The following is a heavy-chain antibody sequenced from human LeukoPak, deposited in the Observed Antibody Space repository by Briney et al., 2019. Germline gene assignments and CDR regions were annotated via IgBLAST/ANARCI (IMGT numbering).Heavy chain of an antibody. D-gene: IGHD3-16*02. V-gene: IGHV3-20*04. CDR1: GFTFDDYG. J-gene: IGHJ4*02. CDR3: ARDGLRLGGLSPLDY. CDR2: INWNGGST. Sequence: GGSLRLSCAASGFTFDDYGMSWVRQAPGKGLEWVSGINWNGGSTGYADSVKGRFTISRDNAKNSLYLQMNSLRAEDTALYYCARDGLRLGGLSPLDYWGQGTLVTVSS.